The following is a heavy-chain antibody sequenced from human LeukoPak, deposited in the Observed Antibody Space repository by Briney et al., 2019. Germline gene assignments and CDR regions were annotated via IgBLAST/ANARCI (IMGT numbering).Heavy chain of an antibody. CDR3: AKGFRIMITFGGVIAPPGDY. CDR2: ISGSGGST. V-gene: IGHV3-23*01. D-gene: IGHD3-16*02. J-gene: IGHJ4*02. CDR1: GFTFSSYG. Sequence: PGGSLRLSCAASGFTFSSYGMSWVRQAPGKGLEWVSAISGSGGSTYYADSVKGRFTISRDNSKNTLYLQMNSLRAEDTAVYYCAKGFRIMITFGGVIAPPGDYWGQGTLVTVSS.